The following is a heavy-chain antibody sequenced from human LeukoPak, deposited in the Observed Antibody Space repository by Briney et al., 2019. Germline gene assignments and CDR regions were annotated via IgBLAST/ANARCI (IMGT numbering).Heavy chain of an antibody. J-gene: IGHJ5*02. CDR1: GGSFSGYY. V-gene: IGHV4-34*01. Sequence: SETLSLTCAAYGGSFSGYYWSWIRQPPGKGLEWIGEINHSGSTYYNPSLKSRVTISVDTSKNQFSLKLSSVTAADTAVYYCARMTRGPWGQGTLVTVSS. CDR2: INHSGST. CDR3: ARMTRGP. D-gene: IGHD5-12*01.